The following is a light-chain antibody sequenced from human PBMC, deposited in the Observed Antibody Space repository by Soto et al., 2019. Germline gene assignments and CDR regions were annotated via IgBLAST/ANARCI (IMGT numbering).Light chain of an antibody. J-gene: IGKJ1*01. V-gene: IGKV1-5*03. Sequence: DIQMTQSPSTLSASVGDRVTITCRASQSISSWLAWYQQKPGKAPKLLIYKASSLESGVPSRFSVSGSVTEFTLTISSLHPDDFATYYCQQYNNYWTFGQGTKVEIK. CDR2: KAS. CDR1: QSISSW. CDR3: QQYNNYWT.